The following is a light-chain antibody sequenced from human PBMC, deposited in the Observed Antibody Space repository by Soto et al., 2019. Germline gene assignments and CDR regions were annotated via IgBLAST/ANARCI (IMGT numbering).Light chain of an antibody. J-gene: IGLJ1*01. CDR2: GSR. CDR3: QSYDSSLSGWV. CDR1: SSNIGAGYD. V-gene: IGLV1-40*01. Sequence: QSVLTQPPSVSGAPGRRVTISCTGSSSNIGAGYDVHWYQQLPGSAPKLLIYGSRNRPSGVPDQFSGSKSGTSASLAITGLQAEAEADYYRQSYDSSLSGWVFGTGTKLTVL.